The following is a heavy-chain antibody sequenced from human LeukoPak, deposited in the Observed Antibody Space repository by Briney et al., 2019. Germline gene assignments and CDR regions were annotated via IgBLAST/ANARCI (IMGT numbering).Heavy chain of an antibody. V-gene: IGHV3-7*01. CDR3: ARLYGIGWSGLEH. Sequence: GGSLRLSCAASGFTFSSYWMTWVRQAPGKGLEWVANIKPDGSAQYYADSVRGRFTISRDSAKNSVFLQMNSLRAEDTAVYHCARLYGIGWSGLEHWGRGTLVTVSS. CDR2: IKPDGSAQ. D-gene: IGHD6-19*01. CDR1: GFTFSSYW. J-gene: IGHJ4*02.